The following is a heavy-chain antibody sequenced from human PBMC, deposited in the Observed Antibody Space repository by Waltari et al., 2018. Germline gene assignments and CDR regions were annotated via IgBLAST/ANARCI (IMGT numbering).Heavy chain of an antibody. CDR1: GGTFSSYA. CDR3: ARDRGDGYNPYYFDY. J-gene: IGHJ4*02. V-gene: IGHV1-69*04. D-gene: IGHD3-10*01. CDR2: SRPIVGTA. Sequence: VQLVQSGAEVKKPGSSVKVSCKASGGTFSSYAISWVRQAPGQGLEWMGRSRPIVGTANDAQKFQGRGTITADKSTSTAYMERSSRRSEDTAVYYCARDRGDGYNPYYFDYWGQGTLVTVSS.